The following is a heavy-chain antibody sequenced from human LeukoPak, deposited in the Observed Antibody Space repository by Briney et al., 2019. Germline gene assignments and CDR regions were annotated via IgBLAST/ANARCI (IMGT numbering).Heavy chain of an antibody. CDR3: ASEAHYFDTSGYSEVVDY. CDR1: GFTFSSYT. Sequence: GRSLRLSCAASGFTFSSYTMNWVRQAPGKGLEWVSSISSSSSYIFYADSVKGRFTISRDNAKNSLYLQMNSLRAEDTAVYYCASEAHYFDTSGYSEVVDYWGQGTLVTVSS. D-gene: IGHD3-22*01. V-gene: IGHV3-21*01. J-gene: IGHJ4*02. CDR2: ISSSSSYI.